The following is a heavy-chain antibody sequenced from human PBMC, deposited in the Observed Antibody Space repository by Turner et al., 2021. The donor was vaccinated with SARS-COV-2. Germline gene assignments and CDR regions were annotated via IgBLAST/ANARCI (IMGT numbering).Heavy chain of an antibody. D-gene: IGHD3-10*01. CDR1: GYRFNGYY. CDR2: INPNTGAT. Sequence: QVQLVQSGTEVRKPGASVKVSCRASGYRFNGYYIHWVRQAPGQGLEWRGWINPNTGATNYAQKSQGRVTLTRDTSIRTVYMELTRLRADDTAVYYCAKDSGAVDGSFDFWGQGSLVAVSS. J-gene: IGHJ4*02. V-gene: IGHV1-2*02. CDR3: AKDSGAVDGSFDF.